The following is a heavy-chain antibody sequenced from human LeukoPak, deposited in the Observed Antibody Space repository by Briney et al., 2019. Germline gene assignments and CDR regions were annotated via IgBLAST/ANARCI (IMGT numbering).Heavy chain of an antibody. CDR3: AREWLFPRXFDF. Sequence: PSETLSLTCAVYGGSFSGYYWSWIRQPPGKGLEWIGEITHSGSTNYNPSLKSRVIISLDTSKNQFSLNLSSVTAADTAVYYCAREWLFPRXFDFWGQGTLVTVSS. V-gene: IGHV4-34*01. CDR2: ITHSGST. D-gene: IGHD3-3*01. CDR1: GGSFSGYY. J-gene: IGHJ4*02.